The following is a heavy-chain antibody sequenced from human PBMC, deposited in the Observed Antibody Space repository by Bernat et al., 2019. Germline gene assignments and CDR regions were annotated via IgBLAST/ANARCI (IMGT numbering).Heavy chain of an antibody. CDR1: GGSISSSAYY. V-gene: IGHV4-39*01. CDR3: ASTSCYTGTDWFDP. CDR2: IYYSGRT. D-gene: IGHD2-2*02. J-gene: IGHJ5*02. Sequence: QLHLQESGPGLVKPSETLSLTYTVSGGSISSSAYYWGWIRQPPGKGLEWIGSIYYSGRTYYNPSLKSRVTISVDTSRNRFSLRLNSVTTADTAVYYCASTSCYTGTDWFDPWGQGTLVTVSS.